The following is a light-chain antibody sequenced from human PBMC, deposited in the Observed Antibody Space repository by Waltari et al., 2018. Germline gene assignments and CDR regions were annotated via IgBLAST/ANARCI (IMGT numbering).Light chain of an antibody. V-gene: IGKV4-1*01. CDR1: QSGLYSSKNKNY. CDR3: QQYYNTPYT. CDR2: WAS. J-gene: IGKJ2*01. Sequence: DIVMTQSPDSLAVSLGERATINCQSSQSGLYSSKNKNYLAWYQQKPGQPPKLLIYWASTRESGVPDRFSGSGSGTDFTLTISSLQAEDVAVYYCQQYYNTPYTFGQGTKLEIK.